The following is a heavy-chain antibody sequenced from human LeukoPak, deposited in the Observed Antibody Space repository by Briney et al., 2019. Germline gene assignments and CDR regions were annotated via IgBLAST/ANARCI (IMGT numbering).Heavy chain of an antibody. V-gene: IGHV3-23*01. CDR3: TRRVGGTPDY. D-gene: IGHD1-26*01. CDR2: IGIDVRDS. Sequence: GGSLRLSCAASGFTFSNYVMTWVRQAPGKGLEWVSAIGIDVRDSDYADSVKGRFTIYRDNSKNTVYLQMNSLRAEDTGLYYCTRRVGGTPDYWGLGTLVTVSS. J-gene: IGHJ4*02. CDR1: GFTFSNYV.